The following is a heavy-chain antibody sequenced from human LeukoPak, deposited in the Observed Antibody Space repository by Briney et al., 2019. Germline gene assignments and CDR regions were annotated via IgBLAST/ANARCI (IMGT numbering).Heavy chain of an antibody. CDR2: IYYSGST. D-gene: IGHD5-24*01. CDR1: VGSISSYY. CDR3: ARGREDDWYFDL. Sequence: SETLSLTCTVSVGSISSYYWSWIRQPPGKGLEWIGYIYYSGSTNYNPSLKSRVTISINTSKNQFSLKLSSVTAADTAVYYCARGREDDWYFDLWGRGTLVTVSS. V-gene: IGHV4-59*01. J-gene: IGHJ2*01.